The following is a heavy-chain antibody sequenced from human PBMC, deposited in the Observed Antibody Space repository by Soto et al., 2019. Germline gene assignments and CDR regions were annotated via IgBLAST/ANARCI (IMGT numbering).Heavy chain of an antibody. CDR1: GFTFSSCS. CDR2: ISSSSSYI. V-gene: IGHV3-21*01. D-gene: IGHD3-16*01. Sequence: NPGGSLRLSCAASGFTFSSCSMNWVRQAPGKGLEWVSSISSSSSYIYYADSVKGRFTISRDNAKNSLYLQMNSLRAEDTAVYYCARVWGTTGHAFDIWGQGTMVTVSS. CDR3: ARVWGTTGHAFDI. J-gene: IGHJ3*02.